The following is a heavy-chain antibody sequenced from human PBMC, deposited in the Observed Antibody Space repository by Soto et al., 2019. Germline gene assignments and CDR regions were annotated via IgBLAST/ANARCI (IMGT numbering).Heavy chain of an antibody. Sequence: EMQLLASGGGLIRPGGSLSLSCEGSGFTFYRYAVAWVRQAPGEGLEWVSAISASGGNTYYADSVKGRFTISRDNSKKMVSLQMNKLRAEDAALYYCAKVVSADIAYTYIDYWGQGTLVTVSS. CDR3: AKVVSADIAYTYIDY. CDR1: GFTFYRYA. J-gene: IGHJ4*02. CDR2: ISASGGNT. V-gene: IGHV3-23*01. D-gene: IGHD5-12*01.